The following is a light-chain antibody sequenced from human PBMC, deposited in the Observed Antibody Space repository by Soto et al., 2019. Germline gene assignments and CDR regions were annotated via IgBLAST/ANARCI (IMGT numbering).Light chain of an antibody. J-gene: IGKJ3*01. CDR1: QSVNSN. Sequence: EIMMMQSPVTLSVSPGERATLSCRASQSVNSNLAWYQQKPGQAPRLLIYGASTRATGIPASFIGNGSGTEFTLTASSLQPEDFAVYYCQQYNNWPFTFGPGTKVDIK. CDR2: GAS. CDR3: QQYNNWPFT. V-gene: IGKV3-15*01.